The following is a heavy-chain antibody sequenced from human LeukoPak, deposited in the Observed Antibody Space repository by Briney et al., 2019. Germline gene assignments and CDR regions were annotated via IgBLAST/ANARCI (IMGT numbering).Heavy chain of an antibody. V-gene: IGHV1-18*01. Sequence: SVKVSCKASGYTFTSYGISWVRQAPGQGLEWMGWISAYNGNTNYAQKLQGRVTMTTDTSTSAAYMELRSLRSDDTAVYYCARDEEGEPNLDYWGQGTLVTVSA. J-gene: IGHJ4*02. D-gene: IGHD3-16*01. CDR3: ARDEEGEPNLDY. CDR2: ISAYNGNT. CDR1: GYTFTSYG.